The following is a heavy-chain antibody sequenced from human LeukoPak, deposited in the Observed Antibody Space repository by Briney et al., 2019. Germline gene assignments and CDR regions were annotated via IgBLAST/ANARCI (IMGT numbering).Heavy chain of an antibody. CDR1: GGSFSVYY. J-gene: IGHJ4*02. V-gene: IGHV4-34*01. Sequence: SQTLSLTWAVYGGSFSVYYWSWICQPPRKGLEWSGEINHSGSTNYDPSLKSRVTISVDTSKNQFSLKLSSVTAADTAVYYCARGLAAGAPVDYWGQGTLVTVSS. D-gene: IGHD6-13*01. CDR2: INHSGST. CDR3: ARGLAAGAPVDY.